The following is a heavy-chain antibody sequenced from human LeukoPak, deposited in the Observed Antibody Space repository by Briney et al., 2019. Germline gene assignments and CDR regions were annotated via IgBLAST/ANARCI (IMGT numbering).Heavy chain of an antibody. J-gene: IGHJ4*02. CDR1: GYTFTSYG. CDR3: ARAAVEGRPGITIFGVVPTPLDY. D-gene: IGHD3-3*01. CDR2: ISAYNGNT. Sequence: ASVKVSCKASGYTFTSYGISWVRQAPGQGLEWMGWISAYNGNTNYAQKLQGRVTMTTDTSTSTAYMELRSLRSDDTAVYYCARAAVEGRPGITIFGVVPTPLDYWGQGTLVTVSS. V-gene: IGHV1-18*01.